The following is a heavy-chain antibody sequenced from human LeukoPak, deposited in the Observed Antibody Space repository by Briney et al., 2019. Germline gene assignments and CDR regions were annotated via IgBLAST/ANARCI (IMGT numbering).Heavy chain of an antibody. Sequence: SETLSLTCTVSGGSISSSSYYWGWIRQPPGKGLEWIGSIYYSGNIYYNPSLKSRVTISVDTSKNQFSLKLSSVTAADTAVYYCARAGGYCGRISCPYYFDYWGQGSLVAVSS. CDR1: GGSISSSSYY. CDR2: IYYSGNI. J-gene: IGHJ4*02. D-gene: IGHD2-15*01. CDR3: ARAGGYCGRISCPYYFDY. V-gene: IGHV4-39*07.